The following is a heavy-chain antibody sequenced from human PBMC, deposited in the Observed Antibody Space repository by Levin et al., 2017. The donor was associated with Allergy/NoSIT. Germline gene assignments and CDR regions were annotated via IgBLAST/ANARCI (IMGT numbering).Heavy chain of an antibody. CDR1: GGSISSGGHY. D-gene: IGHD6-25*01. CDR3: ARVYCSGEDCSDAFDI. CDR2: IYNSGST. J-gene: IGHJ3*02. Sequence: SETLSLTCSLSGGSISSGGHYWSWIRQRPGKGLELIGYIYNSGSTYYSPSLKSRLTMSIDTSDNHFSLNLTFVTAADTAVYYCARVYCSGEDCSDAFDIWGQGTMVTVSS. V-gene: IGHV4-31*03.